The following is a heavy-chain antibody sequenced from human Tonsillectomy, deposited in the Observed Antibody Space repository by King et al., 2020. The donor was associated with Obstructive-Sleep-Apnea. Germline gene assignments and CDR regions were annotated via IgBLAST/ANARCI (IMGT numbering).Heavy chain of an antibody. V-gene: IGHV4-59*11. J-gene: IGHJ4*02. CDR2: IDYRGHT. CDR3: ARLYGGNSLYFDY. CDR1: GGSISSHY. Sequence: MQLQESGPGLVKPSETLSLTCTVSGGSISSHYWSWIRQPPGKGLEWIGYIDYRGHTYYTPPLKSRVTISVDTSKTRFSLKLNTGTAADTAVYYCARLYGGNSLYFDYWGQGTLVTVSS. D-gene: IGHD4-23*01.